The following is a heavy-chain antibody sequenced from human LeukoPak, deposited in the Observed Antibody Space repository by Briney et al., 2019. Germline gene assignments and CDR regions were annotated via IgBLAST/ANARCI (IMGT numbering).Heavy chain of an antibody. D-gene: IGHD3-22*01. J-gene: IGHJ4*02. Sequence: SETLSLTCTVSGGSISSYYWSWIRQPPGKGLEWIGRIYTSGSTNYNPSLKSRVTISLDTSKNQFSLKLNSVTAADTAVYYCATTGYDSSGYYHPLDYWGQGTLVTVSS. CDR2: IYTSGST. CDR1: GGSISSYY. V-gene: IGHV4-4*08. CDR3: ATTGYDSSGYYHPLDY.